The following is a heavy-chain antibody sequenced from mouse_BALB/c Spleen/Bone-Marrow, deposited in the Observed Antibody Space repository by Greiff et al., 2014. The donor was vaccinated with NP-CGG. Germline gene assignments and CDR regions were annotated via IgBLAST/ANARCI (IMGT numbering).Heavy chain of an antibody. J-gene: IGHJ4*01. CDR3: ARDAMDY. CDR1: GYTFTDYA. V-gene: IGHV1S137*01. Sequence: QVQLQQSGAELVRPGVSVKISCKGSGYTFTDYAMHWVKQSHAKSLEWIGVISTYYGDASYNQKFKGKATMTVDKSSSTAYMELARLTSEDSTIYYCARDAMDYWGQGTSVTVSS. CDR2: ISTYYGDA.